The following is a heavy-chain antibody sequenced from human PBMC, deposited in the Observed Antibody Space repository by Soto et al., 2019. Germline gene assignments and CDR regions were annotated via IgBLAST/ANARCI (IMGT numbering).Heavy chain of an antibody. J-gene: IGHJ3*02. D-gene: IGHD3-3*01. Sequence: ASVKVSCKASGYTFTSYAMNWVRQAPGQGLEWMGWINTNTGNPTYAQDFTGRFVFSLDTSVSTAYLQISSLKAEDTAVYYCAQVDFWSGYDAFDIWGQGTMVTVSS. V-gene: IGHV7-4-1*02. CDR1: GYTFTSYA. CDR3: AQVDFWSGYDAFDI. CDR2: INTNTGNP.